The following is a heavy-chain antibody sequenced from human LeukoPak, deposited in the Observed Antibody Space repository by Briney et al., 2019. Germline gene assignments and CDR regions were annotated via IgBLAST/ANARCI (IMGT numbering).Heavy chain of an antibody. J-gene: IGHJ3*02. CDR1: GGSFNTYY. CDR3: ARKGSRALGFYDRKHSFDI. CDR2: ISHSGKT. D-gene: IGHD3-22*01. V-gene: IGHV4-34*01. Sequence: SETLSPTCDVYGGSFNTYYWNWIRRPPGKGLEWIGEISHSGKTNYHPSLKSRVTISQDTSKNQFSLNLNSVTAADTAVYYCARKGSRALGFYDRKHSFDIWSQG.